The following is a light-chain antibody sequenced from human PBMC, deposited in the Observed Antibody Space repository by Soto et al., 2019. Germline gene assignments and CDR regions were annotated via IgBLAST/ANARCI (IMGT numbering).Light chain of an antibody. Sequence: DIQMTQSPSTLSASVGDRVTITCRASQSISSWLAWYQHKPGKAPKLLIYKASTLESGVPSNFSGSGSGTEFSLTISSLQPDDFATYYCQHYNSYSEAFGQGTKVDIK. CDR2: KAS. V-gene: IGKV1-5*03. J-gene: IGKJ1*01. CDR1: QSISSW. CDR3: QHYNSYSEA.